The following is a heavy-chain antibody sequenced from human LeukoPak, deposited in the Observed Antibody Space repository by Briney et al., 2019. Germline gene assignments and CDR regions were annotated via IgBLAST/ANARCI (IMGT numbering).Heavy chain of an antibody. CDR2: IHTSGAS. CDR3: ARVSAGNDY. J-gene: IGHJ4*02. CDR1: GGSISAYY. D-gene: IGHD6-13*01. V-gene: IGHV4-4*07. Sequence: SETLSLTCTVPGGSISAYYWSWIRQPAGKGLEWIGRIHTSGASNYNPSLKSRVTMSVDTSNDQFPLKLSSVTAADTAVYYCARVSAGNDYWGQGILFTVSS.